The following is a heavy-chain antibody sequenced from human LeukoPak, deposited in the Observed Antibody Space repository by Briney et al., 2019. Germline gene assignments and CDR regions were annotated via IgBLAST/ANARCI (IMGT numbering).Heavy chain of an antibody. CDR3: AREGGYSSSWYVDY. V-gene: IGHV3-7*05. D-gene: IGHD6-13*01. CDR1: GFTFSNVW. J-gene: IGHJ4*02. CDR2: IKQDGSEK. Sequence: GGSLRLSCAASGFTFSNVWMSWVRPAPGKGLEWVANIKQDGSEKYYVDSVKGRFTISRDNAKNSLYLQMNSLRAEDTAVYYCAREGGYSSSWYVDYWGQGTLVTVSS.